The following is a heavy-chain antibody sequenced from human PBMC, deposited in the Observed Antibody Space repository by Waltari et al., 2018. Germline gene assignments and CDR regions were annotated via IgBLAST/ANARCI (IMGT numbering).Heavy chain of an antibody. CDR1: GFTFSSYA. Sequence: EVQLLESGGGLVQPGGSLRLSCAASGFTFSSYAMSWVRQAPGKGLEWVSAISGSGGSTYYDDTVNGRFTISRDNSKNTLYLQMNSLRAEDTAVYYCAKYGYYGGYYYYGMDVWGQGTTVTVSS. D-gene: IGHD3-10*01. V-gene: IGHV3-23*01. CDR2: ISGSGGST. J-gene: IGHJ6*02. CDR3: AKYGYYGGYYYYGMDV.